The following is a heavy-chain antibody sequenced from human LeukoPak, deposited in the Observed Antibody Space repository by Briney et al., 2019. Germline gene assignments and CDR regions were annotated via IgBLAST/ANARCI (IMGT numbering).Heavy chain of an antibody. CDR3: ARAKYSSSWYFNWFDP. D-gene: IGHD6-13*01. Sequence: SVKVSCRASGGTFSSYAISWVRQAPGQGLEWMGRIIPILGIANYAQKFQGRVTITADKSTSTAYMELSRLRSDDTAVYYCARAKYSSSWYFNWFDPWGQGTLVTVSS. V-gene: IGHV1-69*04. CDR2: IIPILGIA. CDR1: GGTFSSYA. J-gene: IGHJ5*02.